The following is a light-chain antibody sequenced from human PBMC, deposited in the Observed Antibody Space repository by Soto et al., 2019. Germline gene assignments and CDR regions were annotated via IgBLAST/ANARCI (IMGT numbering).Light chain of an antibody. CDR1: SSNIGINT. CDR2: SNN. CDR3: AAWDDSLNGYV. Sequence: QSVRTQPPSASGTPGQRVTISCSGSSSNIGINTVNWYQQLPGTAPKLLIYSNNQRPSGVPDRFSGSKSGTSASLAVSGLQSEDEADYYCAAWDDSLNGYVFGTGTKVTVL. J-gene: IGLJ1*01. V-gene: IGLV1-44*01.